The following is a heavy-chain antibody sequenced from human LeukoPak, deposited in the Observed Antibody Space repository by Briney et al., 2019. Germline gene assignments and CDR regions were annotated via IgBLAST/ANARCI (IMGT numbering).Heavy chain of an antibody. J-gene: IGHJ4*02. CDR3: AREVVVDFYFDY. CDR1: GYTFTSYY. Sequence: ASVKVSCKASGYTFTSYYMHWVRQAPGQGLEWMGIINPSGGSTSYAQKLQGRVTMTRDTSTSTVYMELSSLRSEDTAVYYCAREVVVDFYFDYWGQGTLVTVSS. CDR2: INPSGGST. V-gene: IGHV1-46*01. D-gene: IGHD3-22*01.